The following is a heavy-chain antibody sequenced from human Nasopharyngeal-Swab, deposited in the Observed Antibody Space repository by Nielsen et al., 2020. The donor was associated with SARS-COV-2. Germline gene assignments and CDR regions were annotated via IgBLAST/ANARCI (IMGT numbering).Heavy chain of an antibody. CDR3: ARPGVWFGELKNDAFDI. D-gene: IGHD3-10*01. V-gene: IGHV4-38-2*01. CDR2: LYHSGST. J-gene: IGHJ3*02. Sequence: IRQSPGKGLEWIGSLYHSGSTYYNPSLKSRVTISVDTSKNQFSLKLSSVTAADTAVYYCARPGVWFGELKNDAFDIWGQGTMVTVSS.